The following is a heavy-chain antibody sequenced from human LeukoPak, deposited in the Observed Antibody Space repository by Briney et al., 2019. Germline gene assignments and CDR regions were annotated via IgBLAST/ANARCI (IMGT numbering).Heavy chain of an antibody. CDR3: TRDFDFSSAI. D-gene: IGHD3-3*01. CDR1: GFTVSSNY. Sequence: GGSLRLSCAASGFTVSSNYMSWVRQAPGKGLEWVSVIYSGGSTYYADSVKGRFTISRDSSKNTLYLQMNSLRAEDTAVYYCTRDFDFSSAIWGQGTLVTVSS. CDR2: IYSGGST. J-gene: IGHJ4*02. V-gene: IGHV3-53*01.